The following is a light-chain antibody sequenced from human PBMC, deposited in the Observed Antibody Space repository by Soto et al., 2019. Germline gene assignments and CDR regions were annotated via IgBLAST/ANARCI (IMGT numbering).Light chain of an antibody. J-gene: IGKJ4*01. CDR3: QRHSTWPLT. V-gene: IGKV3-11*01. CDR2: DVS. Sequence: EIVLAQSPATLSLSPGERATLSCRASQSVGSALVWYQQKPGQAPRLIIHDVSSRATGIPARFSGSGSGTDFTLTISSLEPEDFAVYYCQRHSTWPLTFGGGTKVDI. CDR1: QSVGSA.